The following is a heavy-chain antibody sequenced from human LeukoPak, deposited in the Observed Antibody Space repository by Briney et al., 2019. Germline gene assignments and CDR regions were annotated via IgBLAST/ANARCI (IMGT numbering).Heavy chain of an antibody. CDR1: GYTLTELS. CDR2: FDPEDGET. V-gene: IGHV1-24*01. CDR3: AKDYRVSSWLLYYMDV. Sequence: ASVKVSCKVSGYTLTELSMHWVRQAPGKGLEWMGGFDPEDGETIYAQKFQGRVTMTEDTSTDTAYMELSSLRSEDTAVYYCAKDYRVSSWLLYYMDVWGKGTTVTVSS. D-gene: IGHD6-13*01. J-gene: IGHJ6*03.